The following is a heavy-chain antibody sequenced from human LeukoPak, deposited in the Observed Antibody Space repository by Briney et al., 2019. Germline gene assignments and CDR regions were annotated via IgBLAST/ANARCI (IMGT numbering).Heavy chain of an antibody. CDR2: ITSGGRST. V-gene: IGHV3-23*01. D-gene: IGHD2-21*01. J-gene: IGHJ4*02. CDR1: GFTFSNYA. Sequence: GGSLRLSCAASGFTFSNYAMSWGRQAPGKGLEWVSTITSGGRSTYYTDSVKGRFTISRDNSENLPYLQLNSLRAEDTAVYYCARDRPFCGGMNFLLFDFWGQGTLVTVSS. CDR3: ARDRPFCGGMNFLLFDF.